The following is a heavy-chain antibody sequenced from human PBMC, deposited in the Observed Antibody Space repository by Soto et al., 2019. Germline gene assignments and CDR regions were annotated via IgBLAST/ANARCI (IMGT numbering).Heavy chain of an antibody. Sequence: SETLSLTCTVSGGSISSYYWSWIRQPPGKGLEWIGYIYYSGSTNYNPSLKSRVTISVDTSKNQFSLKLSSVTAADTAVYYCARCLGWFDPWGQGTLVTVSS. CDR1: GGSISSYY. CDR2: IYYSGST. CDR3: ARCLGWFDP. V-gene: IGHV4-59*08. J-gene: IGHJ5*02.